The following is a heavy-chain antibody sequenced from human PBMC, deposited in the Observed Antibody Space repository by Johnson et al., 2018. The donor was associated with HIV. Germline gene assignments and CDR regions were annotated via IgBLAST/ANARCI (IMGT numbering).Heavy chain of an antibody. CDR2: ITSTGITV. J-gene: IGHJ3*02. D-gene: IGHD1-14*01. CDR1: GFTFSDYY. Sequence: QMQLVESGGGLVKPGGSLRLSCAASGFTFSDYYMSWIRQAPGKGLEWVSYITSTGITVYYADSVKGRFTISRDNSKKTRYLQMNSLRAEDTAVYYCAKDLRSGNRREAFDIWGQGTMVTVSS. CDR3: AKDLRSGNRREAFDI. V-gene: IGHV3-11*04.